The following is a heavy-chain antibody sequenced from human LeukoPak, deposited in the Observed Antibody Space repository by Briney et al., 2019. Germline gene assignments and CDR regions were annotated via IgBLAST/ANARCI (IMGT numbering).Heavy chain of an antibody. CDR3: ARALAPHTSSDY. CDR1: GGSISSGSYY. CDR2: IYTSGST. Sequence: SETLSLTCTVSGGSISSGSYYWRWIRQPAGKGLEWIGRIYTSGSTNYNPSLKSRVTISVDTSKNQFSLKLSSVTAADTAVYYCARALAPHTSSDYWGQGTLVTVSS. J-gene: IGHJ4*02. V-gene: IGHV4-61*02. D-gene: IGHD6-6*01.